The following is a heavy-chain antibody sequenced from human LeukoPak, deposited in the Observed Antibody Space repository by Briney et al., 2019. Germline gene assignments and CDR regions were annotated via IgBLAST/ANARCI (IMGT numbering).Heavy chain of an antibody. CDR2: INPSGGST. D-gene: IGHD2-2*02. CDR1: GYTFTSYY. J-gene: IGHJ5*02. Sequence: ASVKVSCKASGYTFTSYYMHWVRQAPGQGLEWMGRINPSGGSTSYAQKFQGRVTMTRDTSTSTIYMELSSLRSEDTAVYYCARANCSSTSCYSANWFDPWGQGTLVTVSS. CDR3: ARANCSSTSCYSANWFDP. V-gene: IGHV1-46*01.